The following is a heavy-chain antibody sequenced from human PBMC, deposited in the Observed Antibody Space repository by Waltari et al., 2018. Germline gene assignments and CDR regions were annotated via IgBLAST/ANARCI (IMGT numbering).Heavy chain of an antibody. V-gene: IGHV3-15*01. Sequence: VQLVDSGGGLVKPGGSLSLSCAASGSTFRRYWMSWVRQAPGKGLEWVGRIKSKTDGETTDYAAPVKGRFTISRDDSKNTLFLQMDSLKSEDTAVYYCTTGGVKGPHDAFDIWGQGTIVTVSS. J-gene: IGHJ3*02. D-gene: IGHD2-8*01. CDR2: IKSKTDGETT. CDR3: TTGGVKGPHDAFDI. CDR1: GSTFRRYW.